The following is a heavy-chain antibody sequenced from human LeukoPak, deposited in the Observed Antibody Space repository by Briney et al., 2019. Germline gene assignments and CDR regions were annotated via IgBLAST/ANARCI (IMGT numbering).Heavy chain of an antibody. CDR2: MYTSVTT. V-gene: IGHV4-4*09. J-gene: IGHJ4*02. D-gene: IGHD1-14*01. CDR3: ARHLAPYRPFHD. CDR1: GASISTYY. Sequence: SETLSLTCTVSGASISTYYWTWVRQPPGKGLEWIGSMYTSVTTKYNPSLKSRGNISVDTSKNRSSLNLISVTAADTAVYYCARHLAPYRPFHDWGQGSLVTVSS.